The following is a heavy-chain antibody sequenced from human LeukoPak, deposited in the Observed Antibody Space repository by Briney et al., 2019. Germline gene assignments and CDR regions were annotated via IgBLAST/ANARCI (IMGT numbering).Heavy chain of an antibody. V-gene: IGHV1-2*02. CDR3: ASEVVTARWYNWFDP. D-gene: IGHD2-21*02. CDR2: INPNSGGT. CDR1: GYTFTGYY. Sequence: ASVKVSCKASGYTFTGYYMHWVRQAPGQGLEWMGWINPNSGGTNYAQKFQGRVTMTRDTSISTAYMELSRLRSDDTAVYYCASEVVTARWYNWFDPWGQGTLVTVSS. J-gene: IGHJ5*02.